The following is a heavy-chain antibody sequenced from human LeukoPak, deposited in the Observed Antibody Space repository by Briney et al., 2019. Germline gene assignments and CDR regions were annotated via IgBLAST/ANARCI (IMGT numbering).Heavy chain of an antibody. V-gene: IGHV5-51*01. Sequence: GESLKISCKGSGYSFTSYWIGWVRPMPGKGLEWMGIIYPGDSDTRYSASFQGQVTISADKSISTAYLQWSSLNASDTAMYYCARRGSNYGNWFDPWGQGTLVTVSS. CDR3: ARRGSNYGNWFDP. CDR2: IYPGDSDT. D-gene: IGHD4-11*01. J-gene: IGHJ5*02. CDR1: GYSFTSYW.